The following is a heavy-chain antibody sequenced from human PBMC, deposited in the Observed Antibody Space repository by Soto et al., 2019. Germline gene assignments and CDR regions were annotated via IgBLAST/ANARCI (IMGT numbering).Heavy chain of an antibody. CDR1: GFTFSSYG. Sequence: PGGSLRLSCAASGFTFSSYGMHWVRQAPGKGLEWVAVIWYDGSNKHYADSVKGRFTISRDNSKNTLYLQMNSLRAEDTAVYYCARDLGYSYGPGYYWGQGTLVTVSS. J-gene: IGHJ4*02. CDR3: ARDLGYSYGPGYY. CDR2: IWYDGSNK. V-gene: IGHV3-33*01. D-gene: IGHD5-18*01.